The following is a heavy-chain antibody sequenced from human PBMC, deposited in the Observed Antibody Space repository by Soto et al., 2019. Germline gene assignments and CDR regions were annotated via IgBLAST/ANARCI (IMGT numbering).Heavy chain of an antibody. J-gene: IGHJ4*02. V-gene: IGHV3-74*01. CDR3: VRDSHGDY. Sequence: EVQLVESGGGLVQPGGSLRLSCAGSGFIFSNYWMHWVRQAPGKGLEWVSRIDHDGPTDYADSVRGRFTISRDNAENTLYLQMNSLRPEDTAVYYCVRDSHGDYWGQGTVVTVSS. CDR2: IDHDGPT. CDR1: GFIFSNYW.